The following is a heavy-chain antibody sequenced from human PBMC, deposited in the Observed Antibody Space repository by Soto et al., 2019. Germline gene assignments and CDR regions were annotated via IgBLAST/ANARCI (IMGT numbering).Heavy chain of an antibody. CDR2: VSGSGSTT. D-gene: IGHD3-22*01. V-gene: IGHV3-23*01. CDR1: GFSFTTYA. J-gene: IGHJ4*02. Sequence: EVQLLESGGGLVQPGGSLRLSCAASGFSFTTYAMGWVRQAPGKGLEWVSAVSGSGSTTYYADSVKGRFIISRNNAKSTAYLYINSLRAEDTAVYYCASDPRYYDCGGYYVYWGQGTLVTVSS. CDR3: ASDPRYYDCGGYYVY.